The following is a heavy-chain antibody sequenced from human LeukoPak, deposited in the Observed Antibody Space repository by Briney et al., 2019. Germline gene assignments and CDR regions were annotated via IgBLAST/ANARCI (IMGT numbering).Heavy chain of an antibody. V-gene: IGHV4-34*01. CDR2: INHSGST. D-gene: IGHD3-22*01. CDR1: GGSFSGYY. CDR3: AGGSSGYYSYYYYGMDV. J-gene: IGHJ6*02. Sequence: PSETLSLTCAVYGGSFSGYYWSWIRQPPGKGLEWIGEINHSGSTNYNPSLKSRVTISVDTSKNQFSLKLSSVTAADTAVYYCAGGSSGYYSYYYYGMDVWGQGTTVTVS.